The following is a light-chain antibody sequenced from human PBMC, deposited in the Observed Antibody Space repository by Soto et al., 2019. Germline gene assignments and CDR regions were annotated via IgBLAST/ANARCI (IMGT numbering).Light chain of an antibody. CDR2: GAS. CDR1: QSINSN. Sequence: EIVMTQSPATLSVSPGERATLSCRASQSINSNLTWYQQKPGQAPRLLIYGASTRATGIPARFSGSGSGTEFTLTISSLQSEDFAVYYCQQYNNWPPLFTFGPGTQVDIK. CDR3: QQYNNWPPLFT. J-gene: IGKJ3*01. V-gene: IGKV3-15*01.